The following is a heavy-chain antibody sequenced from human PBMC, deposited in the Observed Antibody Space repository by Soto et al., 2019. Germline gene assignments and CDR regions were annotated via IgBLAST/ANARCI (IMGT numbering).Heavy chain of an antibody. CDR3: ARFPDFWSGYNYYYGMDV. Sequence: ASVKVSCKASGYTFTSYDINWVRQATGQGLEWMGWMNPNSGNTGYAQKFQGRVTMTRNTSISTAYMELSSLRSEDTAVYYCARFPDFWSGYNYYYGMDVWGQGTTVTVSS. J-gene: IGHJ6*02. CDR2: MNPNSGNT. D-gene: IGHD3-3*01. V-gene: IGHV1-8*01. CDR1: GYTFTSYD.